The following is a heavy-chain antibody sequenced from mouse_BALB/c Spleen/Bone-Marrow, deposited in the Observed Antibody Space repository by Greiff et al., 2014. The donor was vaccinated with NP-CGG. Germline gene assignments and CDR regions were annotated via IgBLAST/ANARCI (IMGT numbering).Heavy chain of an antibody. V-gene: IGHV1-62-2*01. CDR2: FYPGSGSI. CDR1: GYTFTEYI. Sequence: QVQLQQPGAGLVKPGASVKLSCKASGYTFTEYIIHWVKQRSGQGLEWIGWFYPGSGSIKYDEKFKDKATLTADKSSSTVYMELSRLTSEDSAVYFCARHESYGNYLYFDVWGAGTTVTVSS. D-gene: IGHD2-10*02. J-gene: IGHJ1*01. CDR3: ARHESYGNYLYFDV.